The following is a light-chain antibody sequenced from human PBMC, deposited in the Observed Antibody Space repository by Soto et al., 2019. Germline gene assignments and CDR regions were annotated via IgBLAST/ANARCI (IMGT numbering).Light chain of an antibody. CDR3: HQYKNRRT. CDR1: QSVSSN. J-gene: IGKJ1*01. V-gene: IGKV3-15*01. Sequence: EIVMTQSPATLSVSPGERATLSCRASQSVSSNLAWYQQKPGQAPRLLIYGASTRAAGIPARFSGSGSGTDFTLTISSLQSEDHAVYYCHQYKNRRTFGQGTKVDIK. CDR2: GAS.